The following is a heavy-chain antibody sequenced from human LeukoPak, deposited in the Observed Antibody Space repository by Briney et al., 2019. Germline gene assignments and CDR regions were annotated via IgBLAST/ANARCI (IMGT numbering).Heavy chain of an antibody. Sequence: PSETLSLTCTVSGGSISSSSYYWGWIRQPPGKGLEWIGSIYYSGSTYYNLSLKSRVTISVDTSKNQFSLKLSSVTAADTAVYYCARGYCTNGVCYKSDYWGQGTLVTVSS. CDR3: ARGYCTNGVCYKSDY. CDR2: IYYSGST. D-gene: IGHD2-8*01. V-gene: IGHV4-39*07. CDR1: GGSISSSSYY. J-gene: IGHJ4*02.